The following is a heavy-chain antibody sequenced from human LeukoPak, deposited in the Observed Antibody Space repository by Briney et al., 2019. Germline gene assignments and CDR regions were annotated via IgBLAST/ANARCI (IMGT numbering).Heavy chain of an antibody. CDR2: ISSRSNYI. CDR3: ARNQWELVGVLDY. D-gene: IGHD1-26*01. V-gene: IGHV3-21*01. Sequence: PGGSLGLSCAASGFTFSSYSMNWVRQSPGKGLEWVSSISSRSNYIYYTDSVKGRFTISRDNAKNSLYLQMNSLRAEDTAVYYRARNQWELVGVLDYWGQGTLVSVAS. J-gene: IGHJ4*02. CDR1: GFTFSSYS.